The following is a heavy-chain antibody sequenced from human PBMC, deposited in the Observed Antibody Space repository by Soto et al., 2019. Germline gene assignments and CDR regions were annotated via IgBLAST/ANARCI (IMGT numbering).Heavy chain of an antibody. D-gene: IGHD6-13*01. Sequence: ASVKVSCKASGYTFTGYYMHWVRQAPGQGLEWMGWINPNSGGTNYAQKFQGWVTMTRDTSISTAYMELSRLRSDDTAVYYCARSPLYSSSWGIFYWFDPWGQGTLVTVSS. CDR1: GYTFTGYY. V-gene: IGHV1-2*04. CDR3: ARSPLYSSSWGIFYWFDP. CDR2: INPNSGGT. J-gene: IGHJ5*02.